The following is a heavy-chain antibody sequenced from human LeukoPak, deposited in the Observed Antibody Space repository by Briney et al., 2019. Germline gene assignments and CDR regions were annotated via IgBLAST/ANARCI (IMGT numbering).Heavy chain of an antibody. V-gene: IGHV4-61*01. J-gene: IGHJ4*02. CDR1: GGSVSSGSYY. Sequence: PSETLSLTCTVSGGSVSSGSYYWSWIRQPPGKGLEWIGYIYYSGSTNYNPSLKSRVTISVDTSKNQFSLKLTSVTAADTAVYYCARGLQYSSSSGNFGDYWGQGTLVTVSS. D-gene: IGHD6-6*01. CDR2: IYYSGST. CDR3: ARGLQYSSSSGNFGDY.